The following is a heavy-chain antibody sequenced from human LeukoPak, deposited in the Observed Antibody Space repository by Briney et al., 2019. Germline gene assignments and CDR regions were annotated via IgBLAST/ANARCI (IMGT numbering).Heavy chain of an antibody. J-gene: IGHJ5*02. CDR3: ARGRITRLTTVTTGWFDP. CDR1: GYTFTSYA. V-gene: IGHV1-3*01. D-gene: IGHD4-17*01. Sequence: PGASVKVSCTASGYTFTSYAMHWVRQAPGQRLEWMGWINAGNGNTKYSQKFQGRVTITRDTSASTAYMELSSLRSEDTAVYYCARGRITRLTTVTTGWFDPWGQGTLVTVSS. CDR2: INAGNGNT.